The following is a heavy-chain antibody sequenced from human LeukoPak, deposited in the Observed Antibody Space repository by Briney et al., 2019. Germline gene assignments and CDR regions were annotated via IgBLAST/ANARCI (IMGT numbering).Heavy chain of an antibody. J-gene: IGHJ4*02. CDR3: AKGGYPGYYGSGSYSYYFDY. CDR1: GFTFSSYG. D-gene: IGHD3-10*01. V-gene: IGHV3-30*02. CDR2: IRYDGSNK. Sequence: GGSLRLSCAASGFTFSSYGMHWVRQAPGKGLEWVAFIRYDGSNKYYADSVKGRFTISRDNSKNTLYLQMNSLRAEDTAVYYCAKGGYPGYYGSGSYSYYFDYWGQGTLVTVSS.